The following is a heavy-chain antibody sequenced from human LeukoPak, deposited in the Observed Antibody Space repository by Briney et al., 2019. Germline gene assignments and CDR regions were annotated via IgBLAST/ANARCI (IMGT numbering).Heavy chain of an antibody. V-gene: IGHV3-30*02. CDR3: AKDQGVYYYYYMDV. CDR2: IRYDGSNK. Sequence: TGGSLRLSCAASGFTFSSYGMHWVRQAPGKGLEWVAFIRYDGSNKYYADSVKGRFTISRDNSKNTLYLQMNSLRAEDTAVYYCAKDQGVYYYYYMDVWGKGTTVTISS. CDR1: GFTFSSYG. J-gene: IGHJ6*03. D-gene: IGHD3-16*01.